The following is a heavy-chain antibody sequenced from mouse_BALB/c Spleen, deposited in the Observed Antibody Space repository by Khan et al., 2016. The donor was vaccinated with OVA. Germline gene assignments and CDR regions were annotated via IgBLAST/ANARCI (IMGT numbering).Heavy chain of an antibody. D-gene: IGHD6-1*01. CDR2: MWSGGNT. Sequence: QVQLKQSGPGLVQPSQSLSITCTVSGFSLANYGVHWVRQPPGKGLEWLGLMWSGGNTDYNAAFKSRLSISKDNTKSQVFFKMNSLQADDTAIYYCARNRGVHNNMDYWGQGTSVTVSS. CDR3: ARNRGVHNNMDY. J-gene: IGHJ4*01. CDR1: GFSLANYG. V-gene: IGHV2-4*02.